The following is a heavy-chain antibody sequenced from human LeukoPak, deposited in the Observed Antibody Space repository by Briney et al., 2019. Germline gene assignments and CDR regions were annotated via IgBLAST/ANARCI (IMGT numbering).Heavy chain of an antibody. CDR1: GFTFSSYA. V-gene: IGHV3-23*01. CDR2: ISGSGGST. Sequence: GGSLRLSCAASGFTFSSYAMSWVRQAPGKGLEWVSAISGSGGSTYYADSVKGRFTISRDNSKNTLYLQMNSLRAEDTAVYYCAKAHRIVVVPAALYYMDVWGKGTTVTVSS. J-gene: IGHJ6*03. CDR3: AKAHRIVVVPAALYYMDV. D-gene: IGHD2-2*01.